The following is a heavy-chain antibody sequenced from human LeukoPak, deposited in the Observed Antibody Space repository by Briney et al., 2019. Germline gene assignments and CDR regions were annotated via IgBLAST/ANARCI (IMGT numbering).Heavy chain of an antibody. V-gene: IGHV3-15*01. CDR3: TTGSCSGGSCSSLFY. D-gene: IGHD2-15*01. CDR2: IKRKTDGGTA. J-gene: IGHJ4*02. CDR1: GFPFRNAW. Sequence: GGALRLSCAASGFPFRNAWMSWVRQAPGKGPEWGGRIKRKTDGGTAEYDAPVKGRFTISRDDSRDTLYLQTNSLETEDTGVYFCTTGSCSGGSCSSLFYWGQGTLVTVSS.